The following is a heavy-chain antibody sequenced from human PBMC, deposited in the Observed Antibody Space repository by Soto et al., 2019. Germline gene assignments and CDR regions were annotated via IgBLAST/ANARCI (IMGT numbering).Heavy chain of an antibody. CDR2: IDPSDSQT. V-gene: IGHV5-10-1*01. Sequence: PGEALKISGNVSGYSFAGYWISWVLQNPGKGLDCMGRIDPSDSQTYYSPSFRGHVTISVTKSITTVFLQWSSLRASDTAMYYCARQIYDSDTGPNFQYYFDSWGQGTPVTVSS. CDR1: GYSFAGYW. CDR3: ARQIYDSDTGPNFQYYFDS. J-gene: IGHJ4*02. D-gene: IGHD3-22*01.